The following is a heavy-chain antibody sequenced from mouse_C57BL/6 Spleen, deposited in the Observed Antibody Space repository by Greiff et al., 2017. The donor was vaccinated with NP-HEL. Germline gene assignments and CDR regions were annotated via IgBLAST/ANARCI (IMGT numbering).Heavy chain of an antibody. J-gene: IGHJ4*01. V-gene: IGHV1-80*01. CDR3: ARATVPAGDYYAMDY. CDR1: GYAFSSYW. D-gene: IGHD1-1*01. Sequence: QVQLKESGAELVKPGASVKISCKASGYAFSSYWMNWVKQRPGKGLEWIGQIYPGDGDTNYNGKFKGKATLTADKSSSTAYMQLSSLTSEDSAVYFCARATVPAGDYYAMDYWGQGTSVTVSS. CDR2: IYPGDGDT.